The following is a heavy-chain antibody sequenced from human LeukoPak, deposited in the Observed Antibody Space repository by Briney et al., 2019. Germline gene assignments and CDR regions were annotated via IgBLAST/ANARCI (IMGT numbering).Heavy chain of an antibody. D-gene: IGHD3-3*01. Sequence: SETLSLTCTVSGGSISSGGYYWSWIRQHPGKGLEWIGYIYYSGSTYYNPSLKSRVTISVDTSKNQFSLKLSSVTAADTAVYYCARTVSGYYTFASWGQGTLVTVSS. CDR3: ARTVSGYYTFAS. CDR2: IYYSGST. V-gene: IGHV4-31*03. CDR1: GGSISSGGYY. J-gene: IGHJ4*02.